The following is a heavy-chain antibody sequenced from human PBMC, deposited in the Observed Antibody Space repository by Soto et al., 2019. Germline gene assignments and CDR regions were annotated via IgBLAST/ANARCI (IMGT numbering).Heavy chain of an antibody. D-gene: IGHD4-17*01. J-gene: IGHJ4*02. Sequence: ESGGGVVQPGRSLRLSCAASGFTFSSYGMHWVRQAPGKGLEWVAVISYDGSNKYYADSVKGRFTISRDNSKNTLYLQMNSLRAEDTAVYYCAKDRYGGKHGYFDYWGQGTLVTVSS. CDR1: GFTFSSYG. V-gene: IGHV3-30*18. CDR2: ISYDGSNK. CDR3: AKDRYGGKHGYFDY.